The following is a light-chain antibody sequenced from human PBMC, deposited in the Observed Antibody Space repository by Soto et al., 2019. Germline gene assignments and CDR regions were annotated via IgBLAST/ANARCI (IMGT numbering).Light chain of an antibody. J-gene: IGKJ1*01. CDR3: QQYESSRT. CDR1: QSVSSRF. Sequence: EIVLKQSPGTLSLSPGERATLSCRASQSVSSRFLAWYQQKPGQAPKVLIYGASTRATGIPDRFSGSGSGTDFTLTISRLEPEDFAVYYCQQYESSRTFGQGTKVEMK. CDR2: GAS. V-gene: IGKV3-20*01.